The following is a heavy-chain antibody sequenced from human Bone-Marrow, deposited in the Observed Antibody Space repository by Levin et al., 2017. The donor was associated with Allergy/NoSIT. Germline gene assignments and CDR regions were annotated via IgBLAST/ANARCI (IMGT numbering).Heavy chain of an antibody. V-gene: IGHV4-30-2*01. Sequence: SQTLSLTCVVSGGSMSSGGYSWSWVRQPPGKGLEWIGYIYYRGSTYYNPSLRSRITMSVDRSKNQFSLSLDSVTAADTAVYYCARAKWSLSGTVATPSYCLDVWGKGTTVNVSS. J-gene: IGHJ6*03. CDR1: GGSMSSGGYS. D-gene: IGHD1-26*01. CDR2: IYYRGST. CDR3: ARAKWSLSGTVATPSYCLDV.